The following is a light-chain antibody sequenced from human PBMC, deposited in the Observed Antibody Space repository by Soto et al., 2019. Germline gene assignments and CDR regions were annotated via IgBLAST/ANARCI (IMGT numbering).Light chain of an antibody. Sequence: EVILIQSPATLSLSPGERATLSCRASQSVDNYLVWYQQKPGQAPSLLIYDASNRATGVPARFSGSGSETDFTLTISSLEPEDFGVYYCQQRKIWPPLTFGGGTKVEI. CDR3: QQRKIWPPLT. J-gene: IGKJ4*01. CDR1: QSVDNY. CDR2: DAS. V-gene: IGKV3-11*01.